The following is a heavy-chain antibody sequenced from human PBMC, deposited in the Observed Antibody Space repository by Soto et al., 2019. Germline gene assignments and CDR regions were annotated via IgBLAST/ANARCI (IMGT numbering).Heavy chain of an antibody. J-gene: IGHJ6*03. CDR1: GGSISSDY. CDR2: IFYAGAI. V-gene: IGHV4-59*08. CDR3: ARHVNEYYDFWSGYYAPEDYYYYYYMDV. Sequence: PSETLSLTCIVSGGSISSDYWGWIRQPPGKGLEWIGYIFYAGAINYNPSLKSRVTISVDTSKNQFSLKLSSVTAADTAVYYCARHVNEYYDFWSGYYAPEDYYYYYYMDVWGKGTTVTVSS. D-gene: IGHD3-3*01.